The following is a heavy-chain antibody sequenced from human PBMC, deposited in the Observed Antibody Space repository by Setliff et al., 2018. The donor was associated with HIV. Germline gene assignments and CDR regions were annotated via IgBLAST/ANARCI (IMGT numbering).Heavy chain of an antibody. V-gene: IGHV4-39*01. CDR1: GGPISNRRYY. Sequence: SETLSLTCTVSGGPISNRRYYWSWIRQPPGKGLEWIGCIYYSGSTYYNPSLKSRVTISVDTSKNQFSLKLSSVTAADAAVYYWESRVYYYESSGYLREEGFDPWGQGTLVTVSS. CDR3: ESRVYYYESSGYLREEGFDP. CDR2: IYYSGST. D-gene: IGHD3-22*01. J-gene: IGHJ5*02.